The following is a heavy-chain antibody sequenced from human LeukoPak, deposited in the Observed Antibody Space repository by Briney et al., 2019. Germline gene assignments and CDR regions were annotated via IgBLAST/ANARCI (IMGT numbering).Heavy chain of an antibody. Sequence: PSETLSLTCAVYGVSFSGYHWNWIRQFPGKGLEWIGEINDRGHTNYNPSLESRVTISVDTSKKQFSLKLNSVTAADMAVYYCARDPTTEPNIAYYFDFWGQGTLVTVSS. V-gene: IGHV4-34*01. CDR2: INDRGHT. D-gene: IGHD4-17*01. J-gene: IGHJ4*02. CDR3: ARDPTTEPNIAYYFDF. CDR1: GVSFSGYH.